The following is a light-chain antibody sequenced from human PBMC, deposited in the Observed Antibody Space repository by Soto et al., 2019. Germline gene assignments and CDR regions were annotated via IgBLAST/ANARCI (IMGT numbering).Light chain of an antibody. V-gene: IGKV3-11*01. Sequence: EIVMTQSPATLSLSPGERATLSCWASQSVGTYLAWYQQKPGQAPRLLIYDSSKRAADIPARFSGSGSGTDFTLTISSLEPEDFAVYYCQYRSIWPPAFGGGTKVEI. CDR3: QYRSIWPPA. CDR2: DSS. CDR1: QSVGTY. J-gene: IGKJ4*01.